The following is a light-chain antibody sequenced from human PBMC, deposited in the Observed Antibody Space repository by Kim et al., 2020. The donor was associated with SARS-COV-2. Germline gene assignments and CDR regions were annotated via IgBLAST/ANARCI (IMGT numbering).Light chain of an antibody. CDR2: DVS. Sequence: SLAPDERATHSCGASQNVHNYLAWYQQRPGQAPRLLISDVSSRAPGIPARFSGSGSGTDFTLTISSLEHEDFAIYYCQHRISWVTFGQGTRLEIK. J-gene: IGKJ5*01. CDR1: QNVHNY. V-gene: IGKV3-11*01. CDR3: QHRISWVT.